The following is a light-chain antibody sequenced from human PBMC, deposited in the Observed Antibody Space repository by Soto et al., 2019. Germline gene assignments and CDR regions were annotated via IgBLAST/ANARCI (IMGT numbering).Light chain of an antibody. CDR1: SSDVGRFNF. CDR3: SSYTGNRDFYV. CDR2: EVT. Sequence: QSALTQPPSASGSPGQSVTISCTGTSSDVGRFNFVSWYQQHPAKAPRLLIYEVTKRPSGVPDRFSGSKSGNAASLTVSGLQAEDEADYFCSSYTGNRDFYVFGTGTKVTVL. V-gene: IGLV2-8*01. J-gene: IGLJ1*01.